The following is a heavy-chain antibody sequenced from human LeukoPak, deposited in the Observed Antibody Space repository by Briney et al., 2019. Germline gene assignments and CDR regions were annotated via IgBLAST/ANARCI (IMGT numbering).Heavy chain of an antibody. CDR1: GFIFSDYY. CDR3: ARALYSGYAPYYFDY. D-gene: IGHD5-12*01. J-gene: IGHJ4*02. Sequence: PGGSLRLSCAVSGFIFSDYYMSWIRQAPGKGLEWVSYISHSGTTIYYADSVKGRFTLSRDNAKNSLYLQMNSLRAEDTAVYYCARALYSGYAPYYFDYWGQGTLVTVSS. V-gene: IGHV3-11*04. CDR2: ISHSGTTI.